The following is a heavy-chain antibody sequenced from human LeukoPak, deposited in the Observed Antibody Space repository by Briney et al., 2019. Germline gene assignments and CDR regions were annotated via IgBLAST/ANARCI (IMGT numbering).Heavy chain of an antibody. J-gene: IGHJ4*02. CDR1: GYSFTSYW. Sequence: GESLQISCQGSGYSFTSYWIGWVRQMPGKGLEWMGIIYPGDSDTRYSPSFQGQVTISADKSISTAYLQWSSLKASDTAMYYCARSRDRVIAARPYDYWGQGTLVTVSS. V-gene: IGHV5-51*01. CDR3: ARSRDRVIAARPYDY. CDR2: IYPGDSDT. D-gene: IGHD6-6*01.